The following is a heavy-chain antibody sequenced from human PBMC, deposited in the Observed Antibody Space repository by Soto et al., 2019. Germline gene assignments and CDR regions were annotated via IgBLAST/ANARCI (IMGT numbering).Heavy chain of an antibody. V-gene: IGHV6-1*01. J-gene: IGHJ6*02. Sequence: SQTLSLTCAISGDSVSSNSAAWNWIRQSPSRGLEWLGRTYYRSKWNNDYAVSVKSRITINPDTSKNQFSLQLNSVTPEDTAVYYCARDYYYDSSGYYYYYYGMDVWGQGTTVTVSS. D-gene: IGHD3-22*01. CDR1: GDSVSSNSAA. CDR2: TYYRSKWNN. CDR3: ARDYYYDSSGYYYYYYGMDV.